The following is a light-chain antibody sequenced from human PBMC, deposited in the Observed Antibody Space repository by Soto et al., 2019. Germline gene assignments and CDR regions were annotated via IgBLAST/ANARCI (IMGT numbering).Light chain of an antibody. CDR1: KSDIGVYNY. V-gene: IGLV2-14*01. J-gene: IGLJ1*01. CDR2: EVT. CDR3: SSYTSSSLYV. Sequence: QSVLTQPASVSGSPGQSITISCTGTKSDIGVYNYVSWYQQHPGKAPKLVICEVTNRPSGVSSRFSGSKSGNTASLTISGLRAEDEADYYCSSYTSSSLYVFGTGTKLTVL.